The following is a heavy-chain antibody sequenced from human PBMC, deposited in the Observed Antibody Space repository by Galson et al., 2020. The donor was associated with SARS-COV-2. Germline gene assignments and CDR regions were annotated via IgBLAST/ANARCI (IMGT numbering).Heavy chain of an antibody. V-gene: IGHV3-64D*08. CDR3: VKEGRTGWYYFDY. CDR2: ISDSGGNT. D-gene: IGHD6-19*01. CDR1: GFTFRNYA. Sequence: GGSLRLSCAASGFTFRNYAMHWVRQAPGKGLEYVSGISDSGGNTYYADSVKGRFTISRDNSKDTLYLQMSSLKPEDTAVYYCVKEGRTGWYYFDYWGQGTLLTVSS. J-gene: IGHJ4*02.